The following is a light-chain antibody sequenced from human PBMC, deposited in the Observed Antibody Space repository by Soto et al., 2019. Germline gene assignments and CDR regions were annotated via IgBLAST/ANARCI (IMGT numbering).Light chain of an antibody. CDR3: QTWGTGVV. CDR2: LNSDGSH. Sequence: QSVLTQSPSASASLGASVKLTCTLSSGHSSYAIAWHQQQPEKGPRYLMKLNSDGSHNKGDGIPDRFSGSSSGAERYLTISSRQSEDEADYYCQTWGTGVVFGGGTKLTVL. J-gene: IGLJ2*01. CDR1: SGHSSYA. V-gene: IGLV4-69*01.